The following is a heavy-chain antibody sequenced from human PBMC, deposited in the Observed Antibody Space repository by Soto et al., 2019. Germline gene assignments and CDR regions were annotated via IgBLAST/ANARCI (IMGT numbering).Heavy chain of an antibody. V-gene: IGHV3-7*03. J-gene: IGHJ4*02. CDR1: GFTFSTYW. Sequence: PGGSLRLSCAASGFTFSTYWMSWVRQAPGKGLEWVASIKQDGSEKYYVDSVKGRFTISRDNSKNTLYLQMNSLRAEDTAVYYCAKDRIPERWLQLEIFDYWGQGTLVTVSS. CDR3: AKDRIPERWLQLEIFDY. CDR2: IKQDGSEK. D-gene: IGHD5-12*01.